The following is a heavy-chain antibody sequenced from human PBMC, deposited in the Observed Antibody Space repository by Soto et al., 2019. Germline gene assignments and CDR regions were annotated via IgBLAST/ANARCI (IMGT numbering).Heavy chain of an antibody. CDR3: AKEADIVVVPSALEA. Sequence: PWVSLRLSCAASGFTFRRYAMTWVRQGPGKGLEWVSGIRGDGARTYYGESVKGRFTVSRDNSKDTLYLQMNSLRVEDTAVYYCAKEADIVVVPSALEAWGKGTLVTVSS. J-gene: IGHJ5*02. CDR2: IRGDGART. CDR1: GFTFRRYA. D-gene: IGHD2-21*01. V-gene: IGHV3-23*01.